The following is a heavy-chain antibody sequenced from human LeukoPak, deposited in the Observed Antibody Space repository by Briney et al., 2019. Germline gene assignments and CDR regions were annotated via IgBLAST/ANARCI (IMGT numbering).Heavy chain of an antibody. CDR2: INSDGSST. Sequence: PGGSLRLSCAASGFTSSSYWMHWVRQAPGKGLVWVSRINSDGSSTSYADSVKGRFTISRDNAKNTLYLQMNSLRAEDTAVYYCARAGRGYYGSGSYYTPWGQGTLVTVSS. D-gene: IGHD3-10*01. J-gene: IGHJ5*02. CDR1: GFTSSSYW. CDR3: ARAGRGYYGSGSYYTP. V-gene: IGHV3-74*01.